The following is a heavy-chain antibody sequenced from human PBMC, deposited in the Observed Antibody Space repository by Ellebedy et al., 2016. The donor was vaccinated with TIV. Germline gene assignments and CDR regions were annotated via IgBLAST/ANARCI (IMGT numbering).Heavy chain of an antibody. CDR3: AGSYGDYAWGAFDI. D-gene: IGHD4-17*01. Sequence: ASVKVSCXASGYTFTSYGISWVRQAPGQGLEWMGWISAYNGNTNYAQKLQGRVTMTTDTSTSTAYMELRSLRSDDTAVYYCAGSYGDYAWGAFDIWGQGTMVTVSS. CDR2: ISAYNGNT. CDR1: GYTFTSYG. J-gene: IGHJ3*02. V-gene: IGHV1-18*01.